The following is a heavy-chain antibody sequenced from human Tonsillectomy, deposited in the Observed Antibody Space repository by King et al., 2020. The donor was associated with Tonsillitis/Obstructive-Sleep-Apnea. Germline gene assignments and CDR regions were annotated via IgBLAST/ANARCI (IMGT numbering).Heavy chain of an antibody. J-gene: IGHJ4*02. CDR2: IYWDDDK. Sequence: TLKESGPTLVKPTQTLTLTCTFSGFSLSTIGVGVGWIRQPPGKTLEWLALIYWDDDKGYSPSLKSRLTIAKDSFKNQVVLRMKNMDPVDTATNYCAQIAEKKPTHFGGEGSLVTVPS. CDR1: GFSLSTIGVG. D-gene: IGHD6-13*01. V-gene: IGHV2-5*02. CDR3: AQIAEKKPTHF.